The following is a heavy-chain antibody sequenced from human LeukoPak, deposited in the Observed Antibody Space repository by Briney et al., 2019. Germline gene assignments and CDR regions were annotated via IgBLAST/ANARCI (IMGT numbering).Heavy chain of an antibody. Sequence: GGSLRLSCAGSGFTFHTYGMHWVRQAPGKGLEWVAVIWYDGSNKYYADSVKGRFTISRDNSKNTLYLQMNRLRAEDTAVYYCARDRDCSGGSCYYSYYGMDVWGQGTTVTVSS. V-gene: IGHV3-33*01. D-gene: IGHD2-15*01. CDR2: IWYDGSNK. J-gene: IGHJ6*02. CDR3: ARDRDCSGGSCYYSYYGMDV. CDR1: GFTFHTYG.